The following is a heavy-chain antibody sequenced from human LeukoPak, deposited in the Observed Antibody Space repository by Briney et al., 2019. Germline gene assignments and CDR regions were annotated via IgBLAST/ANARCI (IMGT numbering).Heavy chain of an antibody. CDR3: ARGARPTPYDFWSSYPPSEY. Sequence: ASVKVSCKASGYTFTSYYMHWVRQAPGQGLEWMGIINPSGGSTSYAQKFQGRVTMTRDTSTSTVYMELSSLRSEDTAVYYCARGARPTPYDFWSSYPPSEYWGQGTLVTVSS. CDR2: INPSGGST. CDR1: GYTFTSYY. J-gene: IGHJ4*02. D-gene: IGHD3-3*01. V-gene: IGHV1-46*01.